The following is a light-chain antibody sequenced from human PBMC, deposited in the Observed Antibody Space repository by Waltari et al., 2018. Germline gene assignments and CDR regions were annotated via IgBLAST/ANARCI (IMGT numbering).Light chain of an antibody. CDR1: QGCGRW. J-gene: IGKJ1*01. CDR2: KAS. CDR3: QRYNSYSSWT. Sequence: DIQMTQSPYTLSASVGARVTITSRASQGCGRWLAWYHQKAGKARRCLISKASNLESGVPARFSGSGAGTEVTLTISSLQPDDFATYYCQRYNSYSSWTFGQGTKVEIK. V-gene: IGKV1-5*03.